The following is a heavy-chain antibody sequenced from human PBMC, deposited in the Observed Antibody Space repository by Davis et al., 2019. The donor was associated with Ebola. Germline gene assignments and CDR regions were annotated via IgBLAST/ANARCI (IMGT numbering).Heavy chain of an antibody. Sequence: AASVKVSCKASGYTFTSYGISWVRQATGQGLEWVGWMNPKSGNTGYAEKFQGRVTMTRNTSISTAYMELSSLRSEDTAVYYCARGRGRFGELIKNWFDPWGQGTLVTVSS. CDR3: ARGRGRFGELIKNWFDP. J-gene: IGHJ5*02. D-gene: IGHD3-10*01. CDR1: GYTFTSYG. CDR2: MNPKSGNT. V-gene: IGHV1-8*02.